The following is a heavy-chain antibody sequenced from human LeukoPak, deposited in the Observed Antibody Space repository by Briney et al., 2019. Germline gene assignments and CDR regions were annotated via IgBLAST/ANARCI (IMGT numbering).Heavy chain of an antibody. CDR1: GFTFNNYA. CDR3: AKGRLGDYYYDMDV. V-gene: IGHV3-23*01. Sequence: GESLRLSCAASGFTFNNYALTWVRQAPGKGLEWVSTITYSGGTTYYAVSVKGRFTLSRDNSKNTLYLQMNSLRVEDTAVYYRAKGRLGDYYYDMDVWGQGTTVTVSS. J-gene: IGHJ6*02. CDR2: ITYSGGTT.